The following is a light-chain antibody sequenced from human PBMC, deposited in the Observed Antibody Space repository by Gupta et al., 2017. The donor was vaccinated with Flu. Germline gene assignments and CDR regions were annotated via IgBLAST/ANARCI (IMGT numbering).Light chain of an antibody. Sequence: DIVLTQSPDSLAVSLGARATINCKSSQSIQYSSNNENYLAWYQQKPGQPPKLLIYWASTRESGVPARSMGSGSGTDYTLPITSREAEDVAVYYWQQHYTPHPRTFGQGTPVEIK. CDR2: WAS. CDR3: QQHYTPHPRT. CDR1: QSIQYSSNNENY. V-gene: IGKV4-1*01. J-gene: IGKJ5*01.